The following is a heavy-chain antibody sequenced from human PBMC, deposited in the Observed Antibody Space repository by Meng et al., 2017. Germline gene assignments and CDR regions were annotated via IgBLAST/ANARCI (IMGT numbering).Heavy chain of an antibody. CDR2: IYHSGST. CDR1: GGSISSSNW. Sequence: QVQLTGSGPGLVKPSGTLSLTCAVLGGSISSSNWWSWVRQPPGKGLEWIGEIYHSGSTNYNPSLKSRVTISVDKSKNQFSLKLSSVTAADTAVYYCARDRGAVAGTNFDYWGLGTLVTVSS. CDR3: ARDRGAVAGTNFDY. J-gene: IGHJ4*02. D-gene: IGHD6-19*01. V-gene: IGHV4-4*02.